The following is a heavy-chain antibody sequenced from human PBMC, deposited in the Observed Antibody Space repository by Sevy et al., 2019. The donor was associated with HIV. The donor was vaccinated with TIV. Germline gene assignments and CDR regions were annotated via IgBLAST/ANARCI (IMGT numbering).Heavy chain of an antibody. D-gene: IGHD2-2*02. V-gene: IGHV3-7*01. CDR1: GFTFSSYW. Sequence: GGSLRLPCAASGFTFSSYWMSWVRQAPGKGLEWVANIKQDGSEKYYVDSVKGRFTISRDNAKNSLYLQMNSLRAEDTAVYYCARSYCSSTSCYTENDAGHFDYWGQGTLVTVSS. CDR3: ARSYCSSTSCYTENDAGHFDY. J-gene: IGHJ4*02. CDR2: IKQDGSEK.